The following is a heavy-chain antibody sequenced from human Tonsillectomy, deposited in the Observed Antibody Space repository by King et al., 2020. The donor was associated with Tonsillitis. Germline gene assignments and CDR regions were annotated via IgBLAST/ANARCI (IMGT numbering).Heavy chain of an antibody. CDR2: IDHSGSA. CDR3: ARDPLQVSRVPEY. D-gene: IGHD2/OR15-2a*01. Sequence: VQLQESGPGLVKPSETLSLTCAVSGYSLTSGYYWGWIRQPPGKGMEWLGSIDHSGSAYYHPSLQSRVTLSVSTSKNEFSLTLTSVTAADTAVYYCARDPLQVSRVPEYWGPGTRVTVS. V-gene: IGHV4-38-2*02. J-gene: IGHJ4*02. CDR1: GYSLTSGYY.